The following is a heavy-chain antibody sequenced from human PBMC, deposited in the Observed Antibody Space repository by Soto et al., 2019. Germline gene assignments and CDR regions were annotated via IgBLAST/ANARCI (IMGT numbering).Heavy chain of an antibody. V-gene: IGHV3-23*01. D-gene: IGHD4-17*01. CDR2: ISGSGGST. Sequence: GGSLRLSCAASGFTFSSYAMSWVRQAPGKGLEWVSAISGSGGSTYYADSVKGRFTISRDNSKNTLYLQMNSLRAEDTAVYYCAKGSDLTTVTTDLDYWGQGTLVTVSS. J-gene: IGHJ4*02. CDR3: AKGSDLTTVTTDLDY. CDR1: GFTFSSYA.